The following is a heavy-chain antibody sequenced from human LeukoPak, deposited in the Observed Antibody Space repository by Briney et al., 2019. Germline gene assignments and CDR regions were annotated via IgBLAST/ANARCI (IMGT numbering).Heavy chain of an antibody. CDR3: ARGRSIFPDAFDI. CDR2: IKQDGSEK. J-gene: IGHJ3*02. D-gene: IGHD3-9*01. Sequence: GGSLRLSCAASGFTFSSYWMSWVRQAPGKGLEWVANIKQDGSEKYYVDSVKGRFTISRDNAKNSLYLQMNSLRAEDTAVYYCARGRSIFPDAFDIWGQGTMVTVSS. CDR1: GFTFSSYW. V-gene: IGHV3-7*01.